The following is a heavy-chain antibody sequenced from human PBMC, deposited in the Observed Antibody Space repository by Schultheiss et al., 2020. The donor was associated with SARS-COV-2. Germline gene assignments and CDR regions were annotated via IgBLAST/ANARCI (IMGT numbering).Heavy chain of an antibody. CDR1: GGSIINSSDY. Sequence: SQTLSLTCTVSGGSIINSSDYWSWIRQPPGKGLEWIGYIYYSGSTNYNPSLKSRVTISVDTSKNQFSLKLSSVTAADTAVYYCARAKRGYSGYDMYYFDYWGQGTLVTVSS. CDR2: IYYSGST. D-gene: IGHD5-12*01. CDR3: ARAKRGYSGYDMYYFDY. J-gene: IGHJ4*02. V-gene: IGHV4-61*01.